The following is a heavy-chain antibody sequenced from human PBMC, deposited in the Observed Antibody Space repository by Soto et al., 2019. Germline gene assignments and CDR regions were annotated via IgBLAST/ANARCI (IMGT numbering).Heavy chain of an antibody. CDR3: ARHGGFGELLQYYFDY. Sequence: SETLSLTCAVYGGSFSGYYWSWIRQPPGKGLEWIGEINHSGSTNYNPSLKSRVTISVDTSKNQFSLKLSSVTAADTAVYYCARHGGFGELLQYYFDYWGQGTLVTVSS. D-gene: IGHD3-10*01. CDR2: INHSGST. CDR1: GGSFSGYY. J-gene: IGHJ4*02. V-gene: IGHV4-34*01.